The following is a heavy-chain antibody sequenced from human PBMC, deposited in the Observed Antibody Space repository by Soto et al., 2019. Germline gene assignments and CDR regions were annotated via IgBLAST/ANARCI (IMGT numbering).Heavy chain of an antibody. V-gene: IGHV4-4*02. D-gene: IGHD2-21*02. Sequence: SETLSLTCGVSGGTVASSHWWSWVRQSPGRGLEWIGNVYHTGDTNFNPSLQSRVTFSVDKSNNQFSPRLTSVTAADTAVYFCAREIVTAGGNNYFDPWGPGTLVTVSS. CDR1: GGTVASSHW. CDR3: AREIVTAGGNNYFDP. J-gene: IGHJ5*02. CDR2: VYHTGDT.